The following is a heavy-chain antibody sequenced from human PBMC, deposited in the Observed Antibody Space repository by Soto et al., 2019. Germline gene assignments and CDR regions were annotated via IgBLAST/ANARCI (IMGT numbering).Heavy chain of an antibody. Sequence: QVQLQESGPGLVKPSETLSLTCTVSGAPITTTKWWAWVRLPPGKGLEWIGELSRGDERSSNPSLEGRFTMSLAKSHNHISPKLTSVTAADPAIYYFATQTISYTWGVWGRGTSVTVSS. J-gene: IGHJ6*02. CDR1: GAPITTTKW. CDR2: LSRGDER. D-gene: IGHD3-16*01. V-gene: IGHV4-4*02. CDR3: ATQTISYTWGV.